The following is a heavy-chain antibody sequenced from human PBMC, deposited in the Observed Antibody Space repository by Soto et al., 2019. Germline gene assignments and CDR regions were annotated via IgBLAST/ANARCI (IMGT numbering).Heavy chain of an antibody. CDR1: GFTFSSYA. CDR2: ISYDGSNK. CDR3: ARVGSGSYFDY. D-gene: IGHD6-19*01. Sequence: GGSLRLSCAASGFTFSSYAMHWVRQAPGKGLEWVAVISYDGSNKYYADSVKGRFTISRDNSKNTLYLQMNSLRAEDTAVYYCARVGSGSYFDYWGQGTLVTVSS. J-gene: IGHJ4*02. V-gene: IGHV3-30-3*01.